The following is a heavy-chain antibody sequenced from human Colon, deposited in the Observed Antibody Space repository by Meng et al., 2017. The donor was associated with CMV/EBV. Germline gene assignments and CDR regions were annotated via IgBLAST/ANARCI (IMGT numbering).Heavy chain of an antibody. CDR3: AKHIRQLIKYYFYGMNV. Sequence: GESLKISCTASRFTFSPYAMTWVRQATGKGLEWVSVISASGSTIHYADSVKGRFTVSRDNSKNTLYLQMGSLRPEDTAVYYCAKHIRQLIKYYFYGMNVWGQGTTVTVSS. CDR2: ISASGSTI. V-gene: IGHV3-23*01. CDR1: RFTFSPYA. J-gene: IGHJ6*02. D-gene: IGHD6-6*01.